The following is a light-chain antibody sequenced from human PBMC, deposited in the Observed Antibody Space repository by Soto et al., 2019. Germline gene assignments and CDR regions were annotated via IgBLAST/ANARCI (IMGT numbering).Light chain of an antibody. V-gene: IGLV2-14*01. J-gene: IGLJ1*01. CDR1: RSDVGGYNY. Sequence: QSMLTQPASVSGSPGQSIPISCTGTRSDVGGYNYVSWYQQHPGKASKLMIYDVSNRPSGVSNRFSGSKSGNTASLTISWLQSEDEADYYCSSYTSSSTLYVFGTGTKVNVL. CDR3: SSYTSSSTLYV. CDR2: DVS.